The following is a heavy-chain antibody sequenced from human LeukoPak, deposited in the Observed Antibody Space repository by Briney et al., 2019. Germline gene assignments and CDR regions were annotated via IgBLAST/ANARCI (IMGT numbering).Heavy chain of an antibody. CDR3: TRDRAGRQSWVEFDL. Sequence: GPSLRLTWTVSGFTVSTALMGWVRQAPGKRLQLASLIYGGGRPVYAASVRGRFTTSRDTSKNMVYLQMNSLRADASAIYYCTRDRAGRQSWVEFDLWGQGTLVTVSS. D-gene: IGHD3-10*01. V-gene: IGHV3-53*05. CDR1: GFTVSTAL. J-gene: IGHJ5*02. CDR2: IYGGGRP.